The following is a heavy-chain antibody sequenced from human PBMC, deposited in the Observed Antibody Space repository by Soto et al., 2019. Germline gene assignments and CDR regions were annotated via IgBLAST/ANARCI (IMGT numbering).Heavy chain of an antibody. J-gene: IGHJ4*02. CDR3: ARDAYSSSWYDFDY. D-gene: IGHD6-13*01. CDR1: GSTFTGYY. V-gene: IGHV1-2*02. CDR2: INPNNGGT. Sequence: ASVKVSCKASGSTFTGYYMHWVRQAPGQGLEWMGWINPNNGGTNYVQRFQGRVTMTRDTSISTAYMELSRLRSDGTAVYYCARDAYSSSWYDFDYWGQGTLVTAPQ.